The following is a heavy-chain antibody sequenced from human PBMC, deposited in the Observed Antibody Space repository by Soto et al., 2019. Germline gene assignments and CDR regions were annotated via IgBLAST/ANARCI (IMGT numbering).Heavy chain of an antibody. J-gene: IGHJ5*02. CDR3: ARDLGDYGDYAWFDP. Sequence: QVQLVESGGGVVQLGRSLRLSCAASGFTFSSYGMHWVRQAPGKGLEWVAVIWYDGSNKYYADSVKGRFTISRDNSKNTLYLQMNSLRAEDTAVYYCARDLGDYGDYAWFDPWGQGTLVTVSS. CDR1: GFTFSSYG. V-gene: IGHV3-33*01. D-gene: IGHD4-17*01. CDR2: IWYDGSNK.